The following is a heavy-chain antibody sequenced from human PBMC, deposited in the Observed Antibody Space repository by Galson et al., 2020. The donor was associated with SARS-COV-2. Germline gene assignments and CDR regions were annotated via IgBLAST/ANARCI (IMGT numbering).Heavy chain of an antibody. J-gene: IGHJ4*02. CDR2: ISAYNGNT. CDR3: ARDLTGYSSSLIDY. D-gene: IGHD6-13*01. CDR1: GYTFTSYG. V-gene: IGHV1-18*01. Sequence: SVKVSCKASGYTFTSYGISWVRQAPGQGLEWMGWISAYNGNTNYAQKLQGRVTMTTDTSTSTAYMELRSLRSDDTAVYYCARDLTGYSSSLIDYWGQGTLVTVSS.